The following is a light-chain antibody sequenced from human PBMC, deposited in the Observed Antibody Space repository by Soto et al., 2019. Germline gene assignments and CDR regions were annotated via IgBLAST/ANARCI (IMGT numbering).Light chain of an antibody. CDR1: QSISNW. CDR3: QQYNGYLFT. J-gene: IGKJ3*01. Sequence: DIQMTQSPSTLSASVGDRVTITCRASQSISNWLAWYQQKPGKAPNLLIYKASSLESGVPSRFSGRVSGTEFTLTISSLQPDDFATYYCQQYNGYLFTFGPGTKVDI. CDR2: KAS. V-gene: IGKV1-5*03.